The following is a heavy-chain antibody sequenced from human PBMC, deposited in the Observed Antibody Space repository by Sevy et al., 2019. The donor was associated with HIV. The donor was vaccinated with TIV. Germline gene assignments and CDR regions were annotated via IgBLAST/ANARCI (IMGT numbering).Heavy chain of an antibody. CDR1: GGSISDYY. V-gene: IGHV4-59*01. J-gene: IGHJ6*02. Sequence: SETLSLTCIVSGGSISDYYWSWIRQPPGKGPEGIGYIYYSGSTKYNPSLKSRVTISVDTSKNQFSQKLSSVTAADTAVYYCARVNYDSSGYYPTDYGMDVWGQGTTVTVSS. CDR2: IYYSGST. D-gene: IGHD3-22*01. CDR3: ARVNYDSSGYYPTDYGMDV.